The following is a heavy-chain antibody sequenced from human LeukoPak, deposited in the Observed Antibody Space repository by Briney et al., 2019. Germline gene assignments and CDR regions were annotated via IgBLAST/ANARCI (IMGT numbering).Heavy chain of an antibody. Sequence: GGSLRLSCAASGFTYSSYAMAWVRQAPGKGLEWVSAISGGVGSTYYADSVKGLFTISRDNSKNTLYLQMNSLRAEDTAIYYCAKDAVGATAYYFDYWGQGTLVTVSS. CDR3: AKDAVGATAYYFDY. D-gene: IGHD1-26*01. CDR2: ISGGVGST. J-gene: IGHJ4*02. CDR1: GFTYSSYA. V-gene: IGHV3-23*01.